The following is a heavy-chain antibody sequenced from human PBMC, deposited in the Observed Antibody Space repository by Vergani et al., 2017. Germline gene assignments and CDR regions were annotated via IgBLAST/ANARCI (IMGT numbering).Heavy chain of an antibody. CDR3: ARVYYYGSGSYYPYFDY. J-gene: IGHJ4*02. CDR1: GYTFTSYG. CDR2: INPNSVGT. V-gene: IGHV1-2*02. Sequence: QVQLVQSGAEVKKPGASVKVSCKASGYTFTSYGISWVRQAPGQGLEWMGWINPNSVGTNYAQKFQGRVTMTRDTSISTAYMELSRLRSDDTAVYFCARVYYYGSGSYYPYFDYWGQGTLVTVSS. D-gene: IGHD3-10*01.